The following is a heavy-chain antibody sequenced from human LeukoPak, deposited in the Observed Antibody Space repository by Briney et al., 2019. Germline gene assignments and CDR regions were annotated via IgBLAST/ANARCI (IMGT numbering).Heavy chain of an antibody. Sequence: GGSLRLSCAASEFTFDNYAMSWVRQAPGKGLEWVSVISGSGYYSYYADSVKGWFTVSRDNSKTTLYLQMNSLRADDTAVYYCAKGGPTGSNYFDFWGQGTLVTVSS. CDR3: AKGGPTGSNYFDF. V-gene: IGHV3-23*01. J-gene: IGHJ4*02. CDR2: ISGSGYYS. CDR1: EFTFDNYA. D-gene: IGHD1-26*01.